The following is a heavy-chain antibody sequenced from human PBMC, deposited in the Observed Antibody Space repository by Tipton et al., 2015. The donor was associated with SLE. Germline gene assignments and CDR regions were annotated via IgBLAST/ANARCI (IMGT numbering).Heavy chain of an antibody. J-gene: IGHJ3*02. V-gene: IGHV4-34*01. CDR2: INHGGST. CDR3: ARGVAHYFGRGTFDI. D-gene: IGHD3-10*01. Sequence: TLSLTCAVYGGSLSGYSWSWIRQPPGKGLEWIGEINHGGSTNYNPSLKSRVAISLDTPKNQFSLRLSSVTAADTAVYYCARGVAHYFGRGTFDIWGQGTVVTVSS. CDR1: GGSLSGYS.